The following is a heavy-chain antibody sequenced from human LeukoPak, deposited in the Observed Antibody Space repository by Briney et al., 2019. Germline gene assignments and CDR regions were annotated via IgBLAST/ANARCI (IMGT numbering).Heavy chain of an antibody. V-gene: IGHV3-64*01. Sequence: GGSLRLSCAASGFTLSSYAMHWVRQAPGKGLEYVSTISKNGGNTYYANSVKGRFSISRDNSKNTLYLQMGSLRTEDMAVYYCARVGEGRYYQYYYMDVWGKGTTVTVSS. CDR1: GFTLSSYA. CDR3: ARVGEGRYYQYYYMDV. CDR2: ISKNGGNT. D-gene: IGHD1-26*01. J-gene: IGHJ6*03.